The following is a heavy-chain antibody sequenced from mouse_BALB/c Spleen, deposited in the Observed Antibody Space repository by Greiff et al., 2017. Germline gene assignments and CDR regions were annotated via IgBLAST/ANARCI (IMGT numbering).Heavy chain of an antibody. CDR1: GYTFTSYW. J-gene: IGHJ4*01. V-gene: IGHV1-7*01. D-gene: IGHD1-2*01. CDR2: INPSTGYT. Sequence: QVQLQQSGAELAKPGASVKMSCKASGYTFTSYWMHWVKQRPGQGLEWIGYINPSTGYTEYNQKFKDKATLTADKSSSTAYMQLSSLTSEDSAVYYCARSYYGPYYYAMDYWGQGTSVTVSS. CDR3: ARSYYGPYYYAMDY.